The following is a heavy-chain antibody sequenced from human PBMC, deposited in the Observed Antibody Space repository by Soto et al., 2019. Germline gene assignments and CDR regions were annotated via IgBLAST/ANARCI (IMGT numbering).Heavy chain of an antibody. CDR3: AKDDNGGITRWSRFDP. J-gene: IGHJ5*02. CDR2: ISNTGGNT. V-gene: IGHV3-23*01. Sequence: VQLLESGGGLVQPGGSLRLSCVASGFTFSGYAMSWVRQAPGKGLEWVSHISNTGGNTYYADSVKGRFTISRDNSKNTLYLQLNSLSAEDTAVYFCAKDDNGGITRWSRFDPWGQGTLVTVSS. D-gene: IGHD2-15*01. CDR1: GFTFSGYA.